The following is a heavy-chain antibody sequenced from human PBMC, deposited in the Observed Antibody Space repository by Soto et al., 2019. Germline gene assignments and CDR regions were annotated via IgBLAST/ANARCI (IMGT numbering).Heavy chain of an antibody. J-gene: IGHJ6*02. CDR2: VYYSGTT. CDR3: APLSVSLSGPYGIHV. V-gene: IGHV4-30-4*01. Sequence: SETLSLTCTVSGGSIRNGDYYWGWIRQPPGKGLEWIGYVYYSGTTYSHPSLNSRVFISVDTSENQFSLRLTSVTAADTAVYYCAPLSVSLSGPYGIHVWGQGTTVTVSS. D-gene: IGHD2-15*01. CDR1: GGSIRNGDYY.